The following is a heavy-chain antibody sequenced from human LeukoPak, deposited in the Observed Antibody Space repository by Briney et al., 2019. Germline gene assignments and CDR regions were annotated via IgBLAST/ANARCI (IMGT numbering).Heavy chain of an antibody. Sequence: ASVKVSCKASGYTFTSYAMHWVRQAPGQRLEWMGWINAGNGNTKYSQKFQGRVTITRDTSASTAHMELSSLRSEDTAVYYCARGPEDADAFDIWGQGTMVTVSS. CDR1: GYTFTSYA. CDR2: INAGNGNT. CDR3: ARGPEDADAFDI. D-gene: IGHD5-24*01. J-gene: IGHJ3*02. V-gene: IGHV1-3*01.